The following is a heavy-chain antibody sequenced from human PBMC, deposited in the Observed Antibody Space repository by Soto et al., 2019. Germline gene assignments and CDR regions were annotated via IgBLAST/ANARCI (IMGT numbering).Heavy chain of an antibody. CDR1: GYTFTSYY. V-gene: IGHV1-46*03. D-gene: IGHD4-17*01. J-gene: IGHJ3*02. CDR2: INPSGGST. CDR3: AQPDSSYDHGGAFDI. Sequence: ASVKVSCKASGYTFTSYYMHWVRQAPGQGLEWMGIINPSGGSTSYAQKFQGRVTMTRDTSTSTVYMELSSLRSEDTAVYYCAQPDSSYDHGGAFDIWGQGTMVTGSS.